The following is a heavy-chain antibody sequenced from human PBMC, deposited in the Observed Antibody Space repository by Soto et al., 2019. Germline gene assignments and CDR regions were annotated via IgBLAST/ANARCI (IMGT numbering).Heavy chain of an antibody. CDR1: GGPISSDNW. Sequence: SETLSLTCAVSGGPISSDNWYNWVRQPPGKGLEWIGEIHQSGTTNYNPSLKSRVTISVDTSKNQFSLMLTSVTAADTAMYYCTKDHVGADAFDLWGQGTMVTVSS. CDR3: TKDHVGADAFDL. D-gene: IGHD3-10*02. J-gene: IGHJ3*01. V-gene: IGHV4-4*02. CDR2: IHQSGTT.